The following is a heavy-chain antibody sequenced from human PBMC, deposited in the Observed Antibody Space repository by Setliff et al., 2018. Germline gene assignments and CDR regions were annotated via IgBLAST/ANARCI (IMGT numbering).Heavy chain of an antibody. CDR1: GGSISDNGYF. CDR3: ARDASASDGRNAFDI. Sequence: SETLSLTCTVPGGSISDNGYFWGWVRQPPGKGLEWIGNIYFGGNTYFNPSFKSRVTMSIDTSNSQYSLKLSSVTAADTAIYYCARDASASDGRNAFDIWGQGTMVTVSS. CDR2: IYFGGNT. J-gene: IGHJ3*02. D-gene: IGHD1-26*01. V-gene: IGHV4-39*07.